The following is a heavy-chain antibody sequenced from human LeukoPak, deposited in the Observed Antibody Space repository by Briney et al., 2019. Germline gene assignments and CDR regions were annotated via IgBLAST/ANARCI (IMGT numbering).Heavy chain of an antibody. CDR1: GGTFSSYA. Sequence: SVKVSCKASGGTFSSYAISWVRQAPGQGLGWMGGIIPIFGTANYAQKFQGRVTITADESTSTAYMELSSLRSEDTAVYYCASLPYDYVWGSYRRYFDYWGQGTLVTVSS. V-gene: IGHV1-69*13. J-gene: IGHJ4*02. CDR2: IIPIFGTA. D-gene: IGHD3-16*02. CDR3: ASLPYDYVWGSYRRYFDY.